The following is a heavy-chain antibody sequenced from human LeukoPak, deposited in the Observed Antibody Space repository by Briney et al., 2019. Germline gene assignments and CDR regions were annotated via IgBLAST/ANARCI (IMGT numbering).Heavy chain of an antibody. CDR1: GFTFSEYS. D-gene: IGHD2-15*01. Sequence: GGSLRLSCAASGFTFSEYSMSWVRQAPGKGLEWVSNIRSNGGDTYYTASVKGRFTISRDNSKNTLYLEMNSLRAEDTAVYYCAKGGYTTCFDPWGQGTLVTVSS. V-gene: IGHV3-23*01. CDR2: IRSNGGDT. CDR3: AKGGYTTCFDP. J-gene: IGHJ5*02.